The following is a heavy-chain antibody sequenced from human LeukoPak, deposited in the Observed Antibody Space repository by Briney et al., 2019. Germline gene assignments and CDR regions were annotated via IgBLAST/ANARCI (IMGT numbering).Heavy chain of an antibody. CDR2: INHSGST. D-gene: IGHD6-13*01. Sequence: SETLSLTCAVYGGSFSGYYWSWIRQPPGKGLEWIGEINHSGSTNYNPPLKSRVTISVDTSKNQFSLKLSSVTAADTAVYYCARLAGYSSSWALIYYFYGMDVWGQGTTVTVSS. CDR1: GGSFSGYY. CDR3: ARLAGYSSSWALIYYFYGMDV. J-gene: IGHJ6*02. V-gene: IGHV4-34*01.